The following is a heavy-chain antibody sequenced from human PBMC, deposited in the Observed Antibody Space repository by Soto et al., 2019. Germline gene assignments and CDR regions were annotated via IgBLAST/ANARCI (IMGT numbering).Heavy chain of an antibody. CDR2: ISGGVIST. CDR1: GLTFSRYA. J-gene: IGHJ4*02. CDR3: AKEGGYSYGYTDY. Sequence: EVQLLESGGGLVQPGGSLRLSCAVSGLTFSRYALTWVRQTPGKGLEWVSTISGGVISTNYADSVKGRFTISRDNSKNTLYLQMNSLRADDSAVYYCAKEGGYSYGYTDYWGQGTLVTVSS. V-gene: IGHV3-23*01. D-gene: IGHD5-18*01.